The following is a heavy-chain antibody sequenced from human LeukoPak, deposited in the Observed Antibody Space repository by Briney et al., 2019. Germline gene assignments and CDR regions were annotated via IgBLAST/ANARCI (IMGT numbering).Heavy chain of an antibody. CDR2: IYYIGST. CDR1: GGSVSSGSYY. CDR3: ARSSTGSYFDY. J-gene: IGHJ4*02. Sequence: PSETLSLTCTVSGGSVSSGSYYWNWIRQPPGKGLEWIGYIYYIGSTNYNPSLKSRVTISVDTSKNQFSLKLTSVTAADTAVYYCARSSTGSYFDYWGQGTLVTVSS. D-gene: IGHD3-3*02. V-gene: IGHV4-61*01.